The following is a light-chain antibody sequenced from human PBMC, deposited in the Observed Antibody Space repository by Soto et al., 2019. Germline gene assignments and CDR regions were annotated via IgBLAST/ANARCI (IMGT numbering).Light chain of an antibody. CDR1: HSLRSGY. CDR3: QQYGSSAT. V-gene: IGKV3-20*01. CDR2: DTS. J-gene: IGKJ3*01. Sequence: IVLTQSPGTLSLSPGERATLSCRASHSLRSGYLAWYQQKRGQAPRLLIYDTSSRATGVPDRFSGSGSGTDVTLTSSSLETEDFAVYYCQQYGSSATFGPGTKVDI.